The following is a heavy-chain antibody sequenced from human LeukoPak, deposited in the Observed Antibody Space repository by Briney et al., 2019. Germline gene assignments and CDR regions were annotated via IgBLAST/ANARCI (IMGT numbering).Heavy chain of an antibody. D-gene: IGHD5-12*01. CDR1: GGSIISSNW. J-gene: IGHJ4*02. V-gene: IGHV4-4*02. Sequence: SETLSLTCAVSGGSIISSNWWSWVRQPPGKGLEWIGEIHHGGSTNYNPSLKSRLTISVDKSKNQFSLNLSSMTAADTAVYYCASHQLRAGYSGTPVDYWGQGTLVTVSS. CDR2: IHHGGST. CDR3: ASHQLRAGYSGTPVDY.